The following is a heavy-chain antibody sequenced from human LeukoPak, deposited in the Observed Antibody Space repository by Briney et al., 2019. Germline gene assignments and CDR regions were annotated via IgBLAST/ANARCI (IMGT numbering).Heavy chain of an antibody. Sequence: GGSLRLSCAASGFTVISDYITWVRQAPGKGLEWVSVVYSGGETYYAESVKGRFTVSRDNSKNTVYLQMNSLRAEDTAVYFCARGGIAARPSDSWGQGTLVTVSS. CDR2: VYSGGET. CDR1: GFTVISDY. J-gene: IGHJ4*02. V-gene: IGHV3-66*01. D-gene: IGHD6-6*01. CDR3: ARGGIAARPSDS.